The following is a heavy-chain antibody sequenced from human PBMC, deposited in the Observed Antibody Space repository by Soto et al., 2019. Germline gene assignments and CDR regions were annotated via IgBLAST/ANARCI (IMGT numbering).Heavy chain of an antibody. D-gene: IGHD3-10*01. CDR1: GGCIGSSSYD. Sequence: ETLSLTCSVSGGCIGSSSYDCGWIRQPPGKGLEWIGYIYNSGSTNYNPSLKSRVTISVDTSKNHFYLRMSSVTAADTAVYYCARESDSGSYYFDYWGRGTLVTVSS. CDR3: ARESDSGSYYFDY. V-gene: IGHV4-61*03. CDR2: IYNSGST. J-gene: IGHJ4*02.